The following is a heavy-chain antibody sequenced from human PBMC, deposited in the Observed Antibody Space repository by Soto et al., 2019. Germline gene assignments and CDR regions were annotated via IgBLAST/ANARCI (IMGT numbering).Heavy chain of an antibody. CDR2: IYPGDSDT. D-gene: IGHD1-26*01. Sequence: GESLKISCKGSGYSFTSYWIGWVRQMPGKGLEWMGIIYPGDSDTRYSPSFQGQVTISADKSISPAYLQWSGLKASDTAMYSCATTLPSSGSSFFSRFDLWGQRTQVTVTS. J-gene: IGHJ5*02. CDR3: ATTLPSSGSSFFSRFDL. V-gene: IGHV5-51*01. CDR1: GYSFTSYW.